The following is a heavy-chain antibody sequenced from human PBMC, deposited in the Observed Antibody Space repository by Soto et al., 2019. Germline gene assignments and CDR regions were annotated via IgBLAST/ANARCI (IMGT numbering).Heavy chain of an antibody. J-gene: IGHJ6*02. CDR3: ARGAASIDTYRDYYYYYNGLDV. CDR1: GDAFDNYA. D-gene: IGHD4-4*01. CDR2: IISYFRKP. V-gene: IGHV1-69*01. Sequence: QAQLVQSGAEVKKPGSSVNVSCKASGDAFDNYAIHWVRQAPGQGLEWMGGIISYFRKPDYAQKFQGRLTIKADQSTSTVFMELSSLRSDDTALYFCARGAASIDTYRDYYYYYNGLDVWGQGTTVTVSS.